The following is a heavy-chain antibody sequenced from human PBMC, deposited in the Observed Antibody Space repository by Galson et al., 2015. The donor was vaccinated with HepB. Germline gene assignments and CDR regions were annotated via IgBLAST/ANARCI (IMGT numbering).Heavy chain of an antibody. CDR2: INKDGSEK. V-gene: IGHV3-7*01. J-gene: IGHJ5*02. CDR3: VRDREVAGGGDWFDP. Sequence: SLRLSCAASGFSISDYYMTWVRQAPGKGLEWVANINKDGSEKYYLDSVKGRFTASRDNARRSLWLQMNNLRVEDTAVYYCVRDREVAGGGDWFDPWGQGTLVTVSS. D-gene: IGHD6-13*01. CDR1: GFSISDYY.